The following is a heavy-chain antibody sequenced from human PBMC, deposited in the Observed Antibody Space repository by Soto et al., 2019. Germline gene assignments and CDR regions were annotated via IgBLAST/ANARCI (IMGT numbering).Heavy chain of an antibody. Sequence: GASLKVSCKSSGSTFTSYDINCVRHSAGQGLEWMGWMNPNSGNTGYAQKFQGRVTMTRNTSISTAYMELSSLRSEDTAVYYCARERSAAGTGWFDPWGQGTLVTVSS. CDR1: GSTFTSYD. D-gene: IGHD6-13*01. CDR3: ARERSAAGTGWFDP. CDR2: MNPNSGNT. V-gene: IGHV1-8*01. J-gene: IGHJ5*02.